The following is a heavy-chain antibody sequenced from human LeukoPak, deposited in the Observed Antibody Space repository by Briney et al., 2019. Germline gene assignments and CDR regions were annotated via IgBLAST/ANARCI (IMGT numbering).Heavy chain of an antibody. CDR1: GFTFSSYT. CDR2: ITSAGSYT. V-gene: IGHV3-21*01. J-gene: IGHJ4*02. CDR3: ARRRVTYYFDY. D-gene: IGHD2-21*02. Sequence: GGSLRLSCAASGFTFSSYTMTWVRQAPGKGLEWVSSITSAGSYTYYGDSVKGRLTISRDNDKNSVFLEMNSLRVEDTALYFCARRRVTYYFDYWGQGSLVTVSS.